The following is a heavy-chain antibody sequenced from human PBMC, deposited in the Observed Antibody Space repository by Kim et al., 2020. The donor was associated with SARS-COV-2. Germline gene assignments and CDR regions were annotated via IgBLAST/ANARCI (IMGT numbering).Heavy chain of an antibody. CDR3: ARDGGYCSSTSCYR. Sequence: ADSVKGRFTISRDNAKNSLYLQMNSLRAEDTAVYYCARDGGYCSSTSCYRWGQGTLVTVSS. D-gene: IGHD2-2*01. J-gene: IGHJ4*02. V-gene: IGHV3-21*01.